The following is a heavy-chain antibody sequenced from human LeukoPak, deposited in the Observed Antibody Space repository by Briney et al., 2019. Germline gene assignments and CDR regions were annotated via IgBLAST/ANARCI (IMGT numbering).Heavy chain of an antibody. Sequence: GASVKVSCKASGYTFTSYDINWVRQATGQGLEWMGWMNPNSGNTGYAQKFQGRVTMTRNTSISTAYMELSSLRSEDTAVYYCARGNYYGSGSYYNLPRNLRAYYYYYYMDVWGKGTTVTISS. CDR2: MNPNSGNT. CDR1: GYTFTSYD. CDR3: ARGNYYGSGSYYNLPRNLRAYYYYYYMDV. D-gene: IGHD3-10*01. J-gene: IGHJ6*03. V-gene: IGHV1-8*01.